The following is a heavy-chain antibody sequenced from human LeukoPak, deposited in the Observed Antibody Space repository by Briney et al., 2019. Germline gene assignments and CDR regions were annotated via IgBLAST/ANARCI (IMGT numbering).Heavy chain of an antibody. Sequence: GGSLRLSCAASGFTFSSYSMNWVRQARGKGLEWGSSISRSNIYYADSMKGRFTISRDISKNTLYLQMNSLRADDTALYYCAKHAYDFWSGYYTWGQGTLVTVSS. CDR2: ISRSNI. J-gene: IGHJ4*02. V-gene: IGHV3-21*04. D-gene: IGHD3-3*01. CDR3: AKHAYDFWSGYYT. CDR1: GFTFSSYS.